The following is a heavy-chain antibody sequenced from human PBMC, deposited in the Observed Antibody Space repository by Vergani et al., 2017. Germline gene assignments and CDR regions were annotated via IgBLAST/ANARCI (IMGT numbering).Heavy chain of an antibody. CDR1: GFTFSTYA. V-gene: IGHV3-30-3*02. CDR2: ISYDGSNK. J-gene: IGHJ4*02. Sequence: QVQLVESGGGVVQPGRSLRLSCAASGFTFSTYAMHWVRQAPGKGLEWVALISYDGSNKYYADSVKGRFTISRDNSKNTLYLQMNSLRAEDTAVYYCAKNHYGYVWGSPIDYWGQGTLVTVSS. D-gene: IGHD3-16*01. CDR3: AKNHYGYVWGSPIDY.